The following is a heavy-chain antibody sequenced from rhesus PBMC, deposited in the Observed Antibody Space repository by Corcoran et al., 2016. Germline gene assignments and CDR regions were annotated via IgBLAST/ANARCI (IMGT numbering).Heavy chain of an antibody. V-gene: IGHV4-169*02. CDR2: IYGSGSST. CDR1: GGSISSSY. CDR3: ASAGNWNYGGFDY. Sequence: QVQLQESGPGLVKPSETLSLTCAVSGGSISSSYWSWIRQAPGKGLEWIGYIYGSGSSTNYNPSLKSRGTLSVDTSKNQLSLKLSSVTAADTAVYYCASAGNWNYGGFDYWGQGVLVTVSS. J-gene: IGHJ4*01. D-gene: IGHD1-26*01.